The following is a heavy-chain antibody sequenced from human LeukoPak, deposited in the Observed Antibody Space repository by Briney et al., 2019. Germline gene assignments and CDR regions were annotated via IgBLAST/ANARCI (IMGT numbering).Heavy chain of an antibody. CDR1: AFSLNAYN. V-gene: IGHV3-21*04. D-gene: IGHD1-26*01. J-gene: IGHJ4*02. CDR2: VSYTGTYI. Sequence: PGGSLRLSCAASAFSLNAYNMNWVRQAPGKGLEWVSSVSYTGTYIYYADSVKGRFTISRDNAQNSLYLQMNSLRAEDTAIYYCVRDRGTYRPIDYWGQGTLVTVSS. CDR3: VRDRGTYRPIDY.